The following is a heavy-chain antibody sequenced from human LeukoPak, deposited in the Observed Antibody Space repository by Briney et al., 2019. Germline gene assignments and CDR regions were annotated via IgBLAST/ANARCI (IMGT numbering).Heavy chain of an antibody. CDR1: GGSFSGYY. D-gene: IGHD2-2*01. V-gene: IGHV4-34*01. Sequence: PSETLSLTCAVYGGSFSGYYWSWIRQPPGKVLEWIGEINHSGSTNYNPSLKSRVTISVDTSKNQFSLKLSSVTAADTAVYYCARGGCSSTSCLRLFDYWGQGTLVTVSS. CDR3: ARGGCSSTSCLRLFDY. J-gene: IGHJ4*02. CDR2: INHSGST.